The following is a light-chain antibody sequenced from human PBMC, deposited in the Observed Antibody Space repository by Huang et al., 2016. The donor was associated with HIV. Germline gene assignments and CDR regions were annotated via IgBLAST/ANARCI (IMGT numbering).Light chain of an antibody. J-gene: IGKJ3*01. CDR1: QDISNY. V-gene: IGKV1-33*01. CDR2: DAS. Sequence: DIQMTQSPSSLSASVGDRVTITCQASQDISNYSKWYQQKPGKAPKLLIYDASNLETGVPSRFSGSGSGTDFTFTISSLQPEDIATYYCQQYDNLPFTFGPGTKVDIK. CDR3: QQYDNLPFT.